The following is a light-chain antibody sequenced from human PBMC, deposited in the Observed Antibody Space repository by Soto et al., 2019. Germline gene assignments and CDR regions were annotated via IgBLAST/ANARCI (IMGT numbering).Light chain of an antibody. J-gene: IGKJ1*01. CDR3: QQYNNWPPTWT. CDR1: QSISDN. Sequence: VMKQAPATLSVYTGERATLSCRASQSISDNFLAWYRQKPGQPPRLLIYDASSRATGIPDRFSGSGSGTEFTLTISSLQSEDFAVYYCQQYNNWPPTWTFGQGTNVDIK. CDR2: DAS. V-gene: IGKV3D-15*01.